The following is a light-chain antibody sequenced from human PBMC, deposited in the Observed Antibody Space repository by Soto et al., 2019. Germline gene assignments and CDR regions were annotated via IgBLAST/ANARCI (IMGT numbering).Light chain of an antibody. CDR1: QSVSSN. CDR3: QQYKNWPTIT. CDR2: CAS. Sequence: EIVMTQVPATLSVSPGERATLSCRASQSVSSNLAWYQQKPGQAHRLLIYCASTRATGIPARFSGSGSGTEFTLTISSLQSEDFAVYYCQQYKNWPTITFGQGTRLEIK. J-gene: IGKJ5*01. V-gene: IGKV3-15*01.